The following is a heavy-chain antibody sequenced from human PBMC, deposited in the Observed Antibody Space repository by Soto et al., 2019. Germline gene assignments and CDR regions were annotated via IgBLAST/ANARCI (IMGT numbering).Heavy chain of an antibody. CDR3: ARDPGYSSSPADWFDP. D-gene: IGHD5-18*01. V-gene: IGHV4-59*13. J-gene: IGHJ5*02. CDR1: GGSMRGYF. Sequence: SETLSLTCTVSGGSMRGYFCTWIRQPPGKGLEWIGYIYYTGRTNYNPSLKSRLTISVDTSNNQFSLRLDSVTAADTAVYYCARDPGYSSSPADWFDPWGQGTLVTVSS. CDR2: IYYTGRT.